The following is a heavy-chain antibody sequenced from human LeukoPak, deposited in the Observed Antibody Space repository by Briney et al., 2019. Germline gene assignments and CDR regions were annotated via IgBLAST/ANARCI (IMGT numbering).Heavy chain of an antibody. V-gene: IGHV4-59*08. CDR2: INDSGST. D-gene: IGHD1-1*01. CDR3: TRRGRNNWGEGNDY. Sequence: SETLSLTCTVSGVSISSYYWSWIRQPPGKGLEWIGYINDSGSTNSSPSLKSRVTMSVDTSKNQFSLKLSSVTAADTAVYYCTRRGRNNWGEGNDYWGQGTLVTVSS. J-gene: IGHJ4*02. CDR1: GVSISSYY.